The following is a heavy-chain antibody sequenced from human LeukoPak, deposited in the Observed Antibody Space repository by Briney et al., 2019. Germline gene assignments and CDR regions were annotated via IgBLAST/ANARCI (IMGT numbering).Heavy chain of an antibody. CDR3: ARGHDILTGLNWFDP. V-gene: IGHV1-18*01. CDR1: GYTFTSYG. Sequence: ASVKVSCKASGYTFTSYGMSWVRQAPGQGLEWMGWISAYNGNTKYAQKVQDRVIMTTDTSTNTAYMELRRLRSDDTAVYYCARGHDILTGLNWFDPWGQGTLVTVSS. J-gene: IGHJ5*02. D-gene: IGHD3-9*01. CDR2: ISAYNGNT.